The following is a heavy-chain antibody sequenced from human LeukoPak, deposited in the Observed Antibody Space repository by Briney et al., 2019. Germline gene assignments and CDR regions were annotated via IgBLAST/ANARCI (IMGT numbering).Heavy chain of an antibody. CDR3: ARDAVVVTATPGDY. D-gene: IGHD2-21*02. CDR1: GGTFSSYA. J-gene: IGHJ4*02. Sequence: ASVKVSCKASGGTFSSYAISWVRQAPGQGLEWMGWINPNSGGTNYAQKFQGRVTMTRDTSISTAYMELSRLRSDDTAVYYCARDAVVVTATPGDYWGQGTLVTVSS. V-gene: IGHV1-2*02. CDR2: INPNSGGT.